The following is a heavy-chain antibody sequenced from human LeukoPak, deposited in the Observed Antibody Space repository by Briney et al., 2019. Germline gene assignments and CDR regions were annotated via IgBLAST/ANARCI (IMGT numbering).Heavy chain of an antibody. Sequence: ASVKVSCKASGYTFTSYGISWVRQAPGQGLEWMGWISAYNGNTNYAQKLQGRVTMTTDTSTSTAYMELRSLRSEDTAVYYCARSGSVVIIASYVDYWGQGTLVTVSS. CDR2: ISAYNGNT. D-gene: IGHD2-21*01. J-gene: IGHJ4*02. V-gene: IGHV1-18*01. CDR1: GYTFTSYG. CDR3: ARSGSVVIIASYVDY.